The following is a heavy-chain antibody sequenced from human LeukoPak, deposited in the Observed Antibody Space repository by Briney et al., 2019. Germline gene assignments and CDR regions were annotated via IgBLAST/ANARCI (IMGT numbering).Heavy chain of an antibody. D-gene: IGHD5-18*01. V-gene: IGHV3-9*01. CDR1: GFTFDDYA. CDR3: AKDEQGYSYGNDAFDI. J-gene: IGHJ3*02. CDR2: ISWNSGSI. Sequence: GRSLRLSCAASGFTFDDYAMHWVRQAPGKGLEWVSGISWNSGSIGYAASVKGRFTISRDNAKNSLYLQMNSLRAEDTALYYCAKDEQGYSYGNDAFDIWGQGTMVTVSS.